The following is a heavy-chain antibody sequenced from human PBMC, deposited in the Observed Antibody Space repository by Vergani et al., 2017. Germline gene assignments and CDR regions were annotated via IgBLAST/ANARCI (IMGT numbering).Heavy chain of an antibody. V-gene: IGHV3-30*18. CDR1: GFTFSSYG. Sequence: QVQLVESGGGVVQPGRSLRLSCAASGFTFSSYGMHWVRQAPGKGLEWVAVISYDGSNKYYADSVKGRFTISRDNSKNTLYLQMNSLRAEDTAVYYCAKDFYRGMSGNLMDVWGQGTTVTVS. J-gene: IGHJ6*02. D-gene: IGHD1-26*01. CDR2: ISYDGSNK. CDR3: AKDFYRGMSGNLMDV.